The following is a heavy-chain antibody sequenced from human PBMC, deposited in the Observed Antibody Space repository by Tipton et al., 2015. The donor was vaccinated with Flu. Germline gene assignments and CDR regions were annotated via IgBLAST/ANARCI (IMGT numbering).Heavy chain of an antibody. CDR2: IYPDDSDT. Sequence: VQLVQSGAEAKQPGESLKITCEGFGDSFSTYWIAWVRQRPGKGLEWMGIIYPDDSDTKYSPSFQGQVTISADKSTNTAFLQWSSLKASDTATYYCVRQNCAGDCYPDYWGQGTLVIVSS. CDR3: VRQNCAGDCYPDY. J-gene: IGHJ4*02. D-gene: IGHD2-21*02. V-gene: IGHV5-51*01. CDR1: GDSFSTYW.